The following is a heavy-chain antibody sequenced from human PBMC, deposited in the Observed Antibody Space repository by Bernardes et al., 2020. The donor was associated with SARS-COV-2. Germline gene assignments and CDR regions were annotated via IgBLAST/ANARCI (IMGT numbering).Heavy chain of an antibody. D-gene: IGHD3-16*02. Sequence: SETLSLTCTVSGCSISNYHWSWVRQPPGKGLDLIGYIYYSGSTNYNPSLKSRVTISLDTSKNQFSLKLSSVTAADTAVYYCARDSLVGYFDYWGQGTLVTVSS. CDR1: GCSISNYH. J-gene: IGHJ4*02. CDR3: ARDSLVGYFDY. V-gene: IGHV4-59*01. CDR2: IYYSGST.